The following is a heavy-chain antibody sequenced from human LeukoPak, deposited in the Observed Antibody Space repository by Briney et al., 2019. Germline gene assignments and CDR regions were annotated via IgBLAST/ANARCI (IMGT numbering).Heavy chain of an antibody. CDR2: ISAYNGNT. D-gene: IGHD1-7*01. CDR3: ASHGRVEGIGTSLDY. CDR1: GYTFTSYG. V-gene: IGHV1-18*01. J-gene: IGHJ4*02. Sequence: ASVKVSCKASGYTFTSYGISWVRQAPGQGLEWMGWISAYNGNTNYAQKLQGRVTMTTDTSTSTAYMELRSPRSDDTAVYYCASHGRVEGIGTSLDYWGQGTLVTVSS.